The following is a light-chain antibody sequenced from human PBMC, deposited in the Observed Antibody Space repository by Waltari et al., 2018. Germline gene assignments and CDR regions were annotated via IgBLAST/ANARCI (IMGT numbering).Light chain of an antibody. CDR2: DDS. Sequence: SFVLTQPPSVSVAPGQTATITCGGNMGGKSVNWYQQRPGTAPGLVVYDDSARPPGIPERFSGSKSGNTATLSSSRVEAGDEADYDCQVWHTSSSFYVFGTGTKVTVL. CDR1: MGGKS. V-gene: IGLV3-21*02. J-gene: IGLJ1*01. CDR3: QVWHTSSSFYV.